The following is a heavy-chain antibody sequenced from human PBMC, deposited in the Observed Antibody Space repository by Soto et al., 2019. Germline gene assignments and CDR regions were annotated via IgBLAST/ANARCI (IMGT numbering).Heavy chain of an antibody. CDR2: IYYTGST. V-gene: IGHV4-59*02. CDR1: CDSVNNYS. CDR3: AKYRRTEAEGFTLDY. Sequence: SESLDLTCTVSCDSVNNYSCICIRQPPGKRLEWIGYIYYTGSTTYNPSLESRVTMSVDTSKNQFSLKLNSVNAADTAVYYCAKYRRTEAEGFTLDYWGRGTLVTVSS. D-gene: IGHD6-13*01. J-gene: IGHJ4*02.